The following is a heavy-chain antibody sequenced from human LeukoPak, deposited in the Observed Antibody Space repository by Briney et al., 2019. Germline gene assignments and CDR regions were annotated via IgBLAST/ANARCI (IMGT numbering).Heavy chain of an antibody. CDR3: ARDSGTTGEVKFDP. D-gene: IGHD3-10*01. J-gene: IGHJ5*02. Sequence: TSETLSLTCTVSGGSISSYYWSWIRQPAGTALEWIGRIYTSGTITYNPSLKSRVTMSVDTSKNQFSLKLSSVTAADTAVYYCARDSGTTGEVKFDPWGQGTLVTVSS. V-gene: IGHV4-4*07. CDR1: GGSISSYY. CDR2: IYTSGTI.